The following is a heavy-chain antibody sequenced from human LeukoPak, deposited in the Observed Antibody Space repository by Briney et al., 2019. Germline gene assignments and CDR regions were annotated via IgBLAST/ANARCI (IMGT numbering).Heavy chain of an antibody. D-gene: IGHD6-13*01. CDR3: ARAAAGTLADY. V-gene: IGHV4-39*07. J-gene: IGHJ4*02. CDR2: IYYSGST. Sequence: SETLSLTCTVSGGSIGSSSYYWGWIRQPPGKGLEWIGSIYYSGSTYYNPSLKSRVTISVDTSKNQFSLKLSSVTAADTAVYYCARAAAGTLADYWGQGTLVTVSS. CDR1: GGSIGSSSYY.